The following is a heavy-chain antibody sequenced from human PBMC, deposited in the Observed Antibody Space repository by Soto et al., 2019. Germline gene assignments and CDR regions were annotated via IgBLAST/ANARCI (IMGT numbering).Heavy chain of an antibody. J-gene: IGHJ4*02. Sequence: QVQLQESGPGLVKPSETLSLTCTVSGGSVTSGSYYWSWIRQPPGKGLEWIGCIYYSGSTNDNPPLKSRVTISVDTSKNQISLKLSSVTAADTAVYYCARDQGIAVAVFDYWGQGTLVTVSS. CDR2: IYYSGST. V-gene: IGHV4-61*01. CDR3: ARDQGIAVAVFDY. CDR1: GGSVTSGSYY. D-gene: IGHD6-19*01.